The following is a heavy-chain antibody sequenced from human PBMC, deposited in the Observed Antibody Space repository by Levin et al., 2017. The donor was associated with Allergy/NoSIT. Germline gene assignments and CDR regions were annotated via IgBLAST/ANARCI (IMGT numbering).Heavy chain of an antibody. V-gene: IGHV5-51*01. J-gene: IGHJ4*02. CDR1: GYSFSNYW. Sequence: GESLKISCQGSGYSFSNYWIGWVRQMPGKGLEWMGLIYPGDSDTTYSPSFQGQVTISADKSIRTAYLQWSSLKASDTAMYYCARAKYYDRSGYRPDSFYFDYWGQGTLVTVSS. D-gene: IGHD3-22*01. CDR3: ARAKYYDRSGYRPDSFYFDY. CDR2: IYPGDSDT.